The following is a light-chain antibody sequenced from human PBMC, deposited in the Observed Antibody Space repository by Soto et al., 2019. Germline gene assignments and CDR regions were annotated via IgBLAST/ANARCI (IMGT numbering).Light chain of an antibody. J-gene: IGKJ4*01. CDR1: QSISSSF. V-gene: IGKV3D-20*02. Sequence: EIVLTQSPGTLSLSPGDRANLSCRASQSISSSFVAWFQQKHGQAPRLIIYGTSSRATGIPDRFSAIVPGTDLTLNLRSLEPEDGEVYDGQQRSNWPLTFGGGTKVEIK. CDR3: QQRSNWPLT. CDR2: GTS.